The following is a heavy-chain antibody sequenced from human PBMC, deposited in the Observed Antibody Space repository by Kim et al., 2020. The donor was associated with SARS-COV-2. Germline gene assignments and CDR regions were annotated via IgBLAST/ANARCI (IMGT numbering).Heavy chain of an antibody. CDR2: IHTKEYGETT. Sequence: GGSLRLSCTAHSFRFGDTFGDHGMSWVRQAPGKGLEWVGLIHTKEYGETTQYAASVKGRFTISRDDAKSIAYLQLNSLKTEDTAVYYCTAHARGSFWGHGTVVTVSS. J-gene: IGHJ1*01. CDR1: SFRFGDTFGDHG. CDR3: TAHARGSF. V-gene: IGHV3-49*04.